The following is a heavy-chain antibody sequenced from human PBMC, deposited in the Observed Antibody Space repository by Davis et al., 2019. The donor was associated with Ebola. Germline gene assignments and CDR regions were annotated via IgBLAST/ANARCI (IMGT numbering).Heavy chain of an antibody. D-gene: IGHD5-18*01. Sequence: SETLSLTCTVSGGSISSSSYYWGWIRQPPGKGLEWIGSIYYSGSTYYNPSLKSRVTISVDTSKNQFSLKLSSVTAADTAVYYCGRIQLWPSNWFDPWGQGTLVTVSS. CDR1: GGSISSSSYY. V-gene: IGHV4-39*01. CDR2: IYYSGST. CDR3: GRIQLWPSNWFDP. J-gene: IGHJ5*02.